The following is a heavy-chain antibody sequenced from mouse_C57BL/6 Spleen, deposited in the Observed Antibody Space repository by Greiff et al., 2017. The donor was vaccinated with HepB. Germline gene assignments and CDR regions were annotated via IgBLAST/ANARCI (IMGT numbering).Heavy chain of an antibody. CDR3: ARMPYYWFAY. Sequence: QVQLQQSGPELVKPGASVKISCKASGYAFSSSWMNWVKQRPGKGLEWIGRIYPGDGDTNYNGKFKGKATLTADKSSSTAYMQLSSLTSEDSAVYFCARMPYYWFAYWGQGTLVTVSA. J-gene: IGHJ3*01. CDR2: IYPGDGDT. D-gene: IGHD2-10*01. V-gene: IGHV1-82*01. CDR1: GYAFSSSW.